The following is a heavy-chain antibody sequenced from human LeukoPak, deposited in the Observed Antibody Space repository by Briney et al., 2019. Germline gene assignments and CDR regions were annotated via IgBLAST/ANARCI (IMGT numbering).Heavy chain of an antibody. V-gene: IGHV3-30*19. CDR2: ISYDGSNK. CDR3: ARDALVVVIIYYYYYMDV. D-gene: IGHD3-22*01. CDR1: GFTFSSYG. J-gene: IGHJ6*03. Sequence: GGSLRLSCAASGFTFSSYGMHWVRQAPGKGLEWVAVISYDGSNKYYADSVKGRFTISRDNSKNTLYLQMNSLRAEDTAVYYCARDALVVVIIYYYYYMDVWGKGTTVTVSS.